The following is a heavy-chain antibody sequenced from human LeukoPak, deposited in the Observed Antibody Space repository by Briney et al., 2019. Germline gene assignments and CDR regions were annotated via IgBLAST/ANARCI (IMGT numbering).Heavy chain of an antibody. Sequence: PGGSLRLSCAASGFTFSSYSMNWVRQAPGKGLEWVSSISSSSSYIYYADSVKGRFTISRDKAKNSLYLQMNSLRAEDTAVYYCAREYSGSTYYFDYWGQGTLVTVSS. CDR2: ISSSSSYI. V-gene: IGHV3-21*01. J-gene: IGHJ4*02. CDR3: AREYSGSTYYFDY. CDR1: GFTFSSYS. D-gene: IGHD1-26*01.